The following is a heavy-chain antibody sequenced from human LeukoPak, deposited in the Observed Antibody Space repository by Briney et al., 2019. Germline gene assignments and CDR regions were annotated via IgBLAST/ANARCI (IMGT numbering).Heavy chain of an antibody. CDR2: INHSGST. J-gene: IGHJ4*02. CDR3: ARGALMVRGVITGYFDY. CDR1: GGSFSGYY. V-gene: IGHV4-34*01. Sequence: PSETLSLTCAVYGGSFSGYYWSWIRQPPGKGLEWIGEINHSGSTNYNPSLKSRVTISVDTPKNQFSLKLSSVTAADTAVYYCARGALMVRGVITGYFDYWGQGTLVTVSS. D-gene: IGHD3-10*01.